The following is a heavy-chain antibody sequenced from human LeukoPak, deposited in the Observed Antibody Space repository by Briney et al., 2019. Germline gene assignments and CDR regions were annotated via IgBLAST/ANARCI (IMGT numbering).Heavy chain of an antibody. J-gene: IGHJ2*01. CDR1: GFTLDDYA. CDR3: AKDISVGSSYQGWYFDL. CDR2: LSWNSGSL. V-gene: IGHV3-9*01. Sequence: PGRSLRLSCAASGFTLDDYAMHWVRQAPGKGLEWVSGLSWNSGSLGYADSVKGRFTISRDNAKNSLYLQMNSLRADDTAFYYCAKDISVGSSYQGWYFDLWGRGTLVTVSS. D-gene: IGHD3-3*01.